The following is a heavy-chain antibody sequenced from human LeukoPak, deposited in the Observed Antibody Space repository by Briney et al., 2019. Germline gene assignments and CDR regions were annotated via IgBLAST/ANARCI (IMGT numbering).Heavy chain of an antibody. CDR3: AKAATPYYDSSGHYKY. Sequence: GRSLRLSCAASGFTFDDYAMHWVRQAPGKGLEWVSGISWNSGSIGYADSVKGRFTISRDNAKNSLYLQMNSLRAEDTALYYCAKAATPYYDSSGHYKYWGQGTLVTVSS. CDR1: GFTFDDYA. V-gene: IGHV3-9*01. J-gene: IGHJ4*02. CDR2: ISWNSGSI. D-gene: IGHD3-22*01.